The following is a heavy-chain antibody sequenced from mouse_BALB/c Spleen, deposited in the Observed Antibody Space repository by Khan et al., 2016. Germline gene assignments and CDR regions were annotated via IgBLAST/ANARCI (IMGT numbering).Heavy chain of an antibody. CDR3: AKVYDGYLDY. V-gene: IGHV1-9*01. CDR2: ILPGSGNA. D-gene: IGHD2-3*01. Sequence: QVQLKQSGADLMKPGASVKFSCKATGYTFSRYWIEWVKQRPGHGLEWIGEILPGSGNANYNEKFKGKATFTADTSSNTAYMQLSSLTSEDSAVYYCAKVYDGYLDYWGQGTTLIVSS. CDR1: GYTFSRYW. J-gene: IGHJ2*01.